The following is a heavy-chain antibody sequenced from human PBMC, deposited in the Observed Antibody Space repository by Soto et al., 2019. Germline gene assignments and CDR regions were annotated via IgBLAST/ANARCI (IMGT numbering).Heavy chain of an antibody. J-gene: IGHJ4*02. D-gene: IGHD1-26*01. CDR3: ARGVGASYYFDY. CDR1: GYTFTSYA. V-gene: IGHV1-18*01. CDR2: ISAYNGNT. Sequence: ASVKVSCKASGYTFTSYAMHWVRQAPGQGLEWMGWISAYNGNTNYAQMLQGRVTMTTDTSTSTAYMELRSLRSDDTAVYYCARGVGASYYFDYWGQGTLVTVSS.